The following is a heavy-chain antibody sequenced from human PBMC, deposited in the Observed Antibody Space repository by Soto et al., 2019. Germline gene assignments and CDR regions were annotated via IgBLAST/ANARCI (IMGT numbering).Heavy chain of an antibody. V-gene: IGHV6-1*01. CDR3: ARVFFGDSGWYNCFDP. D-gene: IGHD6-19*01. CDR2: TYYRSKWYN. Sequence: SQTLSLTCAISGDSVSSNSAAWNWIRQSPSRGLEWLGRTYYRSKWYNDYAVSVKSRITINPDTSKDQFSLQLNSVTPEDTAVYYCARVFFGDSGWYNCFDPWGQGTLVTVSS. CDR1: GDSVSSNSAA. J-gene: IGHJ5*02.